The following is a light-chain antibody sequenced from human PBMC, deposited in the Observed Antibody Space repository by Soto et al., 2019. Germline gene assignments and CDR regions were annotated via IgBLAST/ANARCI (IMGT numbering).Light chain of an antibody. CDR2: DAS. V-gene: IGKV3-20*01. CDR3: QQYGNSPIT. CDR1: QSVSSGY. J-gene: IGKJ5*01. Sequence: PGERATLSCRASQSVSSGYVAWYQQKPGQSPRLLIYDASNRATGIPDRFSGSGSGTDSTLTISRLEPEDVAVFYCQQYGNSPITFGQGTRLEIK.